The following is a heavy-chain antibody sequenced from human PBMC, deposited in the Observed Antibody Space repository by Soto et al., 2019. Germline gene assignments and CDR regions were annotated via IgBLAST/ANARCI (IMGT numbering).Heavy chain of an antibody. CDR2: TSYDGSTK. Sequence: QVQLVESGGGVVQPGRSLRLSCAASGFTFSRYTMHWVRQAPGKGLEWVAVTSYDGSTKYYADSVKGRFTISRDNSKNTLYLQMNSLRAEDTAVYYCAKDGGFDYVFWYVDLWGRGTLVTFAS. V-gene: IGHV3-30-3*01. CDR1: GFTFSRYT. J-gene: IGHJ2*01. CDR3: AKDGGFDYVFWYVDL. D-gene: IGHD3-16*01.